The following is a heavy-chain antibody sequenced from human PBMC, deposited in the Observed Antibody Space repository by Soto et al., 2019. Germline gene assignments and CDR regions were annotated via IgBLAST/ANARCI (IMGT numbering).Heavy chain of an antibody. V-gene: IGHV3-48*03. Sequence: GGSLRLSCSGSAFTFSDYEINWVRQTPGRGLEWLARTTYDGSTRYHADSLRGRLSISRANARNSVFLQMNGLRAEDSAIYYCATAQKPSWSESSGAYLDCWGQGTLVTVCS. CDR3: ATAQKPSWSESSGAYLDC. CDR2: TTYDGSTR. CDR1: AFTFSDYE. D-gene: IGHD3-22*01. J-gene: IGHJ4*02.